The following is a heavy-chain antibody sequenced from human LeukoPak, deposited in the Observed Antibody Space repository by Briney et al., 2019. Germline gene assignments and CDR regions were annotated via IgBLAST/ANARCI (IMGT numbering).Heavy chain of an antibody. CDR3: ARAYGSGSYTLLFFDY. CDR1: GYTFTSYY. V-gene: IGHV1-46*01. Sequence: ASVTVSCKASGYTFTSYYMHWVRQAPGQGLEWMGIINPSGGGTSYAQKFQGRVTMTRDTSTSTVYMELSSLRSEDTAVYYCARAYGSGSYTLLFFDYWGRGTLVTVSS. D-gene: IGHD3-10*01. CDR2: INPSGGGT. J-gene: IGHJ4*02.